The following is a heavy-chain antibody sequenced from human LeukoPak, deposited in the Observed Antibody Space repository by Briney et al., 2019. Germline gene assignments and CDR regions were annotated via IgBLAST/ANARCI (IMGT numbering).Heavy chain of an antibody. CDR2: ITSSSSTI. J-gene: IGHJ4*02. V-gene: IGHV3-48*04. CDR1: GFTFSDYS. Sequence: GGSLRLSCAASGFTFSDYSMNWVRQAPGKGLEWVSYITSSSSTIYYADSVKGRFTISRDNAKNSLYLQMNSLRAEDTAVYYCARDPGRDPSKEGYGDYGDQGTLVTVSS. CDR3: ARDPGRDPSKEGYGDY. D-gene: IGHD1-1*01.